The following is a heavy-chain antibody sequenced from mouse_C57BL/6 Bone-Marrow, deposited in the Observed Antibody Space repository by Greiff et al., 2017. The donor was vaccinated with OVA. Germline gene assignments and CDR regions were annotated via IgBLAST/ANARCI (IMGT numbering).Heavy chain of an antibody. D-gene: IGHD4-1*01. J-gene: IGHJ4*01. CDR1: GYTFTSYW. CDR2: IHPNSGST. Sequence: QVQLQQPGAELVKPGASVKLSCKASGYTFTSYWMHWVKQRPGQGLEWIGMIHPNSGSTNYNEKFKSKATLTVDKSSSTDYMQRSSLTSEDSAVYYCARPLTGRYAMDYWGQGTSGTVSS. CDR3: ARPLTGRYAMDY. V-gene: IGHV1-64*01.